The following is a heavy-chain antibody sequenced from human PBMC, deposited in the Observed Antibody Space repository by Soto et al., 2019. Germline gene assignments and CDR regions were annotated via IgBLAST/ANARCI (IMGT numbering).Heavy chain of an antibody. D-gene: IGHD3-22*01. Sequence: SETLSLTCTVSGGSISSYYWSWIRQPPGKGLEWIGYIYYSGSTNYNPSLKSRVTISVDTSKNQFSLKLSSVTAADTAVYYCGRFDYYGSSGYFDFGAKWGQGTLVTVSS. V-gene: IGHV4-59*01. CDR3: GRFDYYGSSGYFDFGAK. J-gene: IGHJ4*02. CDR1: GGSISSYY. CDR2: IYYSGST.